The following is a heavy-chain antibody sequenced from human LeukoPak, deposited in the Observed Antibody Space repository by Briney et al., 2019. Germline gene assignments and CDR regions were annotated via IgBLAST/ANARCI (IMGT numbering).Heavy chain of an antibody. D-gene: IGHD3-10*01. CDR3: ATQTTITMVRGVSGGY. Sequence: GGSLRLSCAASGFTFSSYEMNWVRQAPGKGLEWVAFIRYDGSNKYYADSVKGRFTISRDISKNTLFLRMNSLRAEDTAVYYCATQTTITMVRGVSGGYWGQGTLVTVSS. CDR2: IRYDGSNK. V-gene: IGHV3-30*02. J-gene: IGHJ4*02. CDR1: GFTFSSYE.